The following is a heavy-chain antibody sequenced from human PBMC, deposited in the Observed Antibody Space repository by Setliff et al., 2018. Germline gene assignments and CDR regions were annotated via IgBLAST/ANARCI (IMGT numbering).Heavy chain of an antibody. J-gene: IGHJ4*02. CDR3: AKDLASWSPDR. Sequence: ESLQISCAASGFTFSIYSMSWVRQAPGKGLEWVALISATGGATYYADSVKGRFTLFRDNSKNSLYLQMNDLRAEDTAVYYCAKDLASWSPDRWGLGTLVTVSS. CDR1: GFTFSIYS. D-gene: IGHD3-3*01. V-gene: IGHV3-23*01. CDR2: ISATGGAT.